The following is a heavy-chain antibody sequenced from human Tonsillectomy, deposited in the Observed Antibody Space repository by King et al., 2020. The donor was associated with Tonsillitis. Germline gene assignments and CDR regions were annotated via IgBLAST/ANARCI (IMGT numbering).Heavy chain of an antibody. Sequence: VQLVESGGGVVQPGGSLRLSCAASGFTFRNYGMHWVRQAPGKGLEWVAFIRYDGSNKYYADSVKGRFTISRDNSKNTLYLQMNSLRAEDTAVYYCANGRTGAIRAFDIWGQGTMVTVSS. J-gene: IGHJ3*02. CDR1: GFTFRNYG. D-gene: IGHD1-26*01. CDR2: IRYDGSNK. CDR3: ANGRTGAIRAFDI. V-gene: IGHV3-30*02.